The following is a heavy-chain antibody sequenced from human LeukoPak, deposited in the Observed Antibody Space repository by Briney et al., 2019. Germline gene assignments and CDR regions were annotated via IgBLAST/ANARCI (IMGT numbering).Heavy chain of an antibody. Sequence: GGSLRLSCAASGFTFSDYYMGWIRQAPGKGLEWVSYISSSGSFIYYADSVKGRFTISRDNAKNSLYLQMNSLRAEDTAVYYCAELGITMIGGVWGKGTTVTISS. D-gene: IGHD3-10*02. V-gene: IGHV3-11*04. CDR1: GFTFSDYY. CDR3: AELGITMIGGV. J-gene: IGHJ6*04. CDR2: ISSSGSFI.